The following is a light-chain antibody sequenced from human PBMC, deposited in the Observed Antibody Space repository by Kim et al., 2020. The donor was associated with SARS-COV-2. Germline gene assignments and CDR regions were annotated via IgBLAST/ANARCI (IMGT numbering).Light chain of an antibody. CDR2: DVS. CDR1: SSDVGGYNY. J-gene: IGLJ1*01. CDR3: CSYAGSDTYV. Sequence: QSALTQPRSVSGSPGQSVAISCTGTSSDVGGYNYVSWYQQLPGEAPKLMIYDVSKRPSGVPDRFSGSKSCNTASLTISGLQAEDEADYYCCSYAGSDTYVFGAGTKVTVL. V-gene: IGLV2-11*01.